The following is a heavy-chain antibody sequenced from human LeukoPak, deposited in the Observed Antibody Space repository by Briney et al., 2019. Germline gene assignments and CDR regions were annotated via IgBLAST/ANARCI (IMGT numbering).Heavy chain of an antibody. CDR3: ARGRGPKYGPTNDY. CDR1: GFTFSDHY. CDR2: INHSGST. D-gene: IGHD2-2*01. Sequence: GSLRLSCAASGFTFSDHYMDWVRQPPGKGLEWIGEINHSGSTNYNPSLKSRVTISVDASKNQFSLKLSSVTAADTAVYYCARGRGPKYGPTNDYWGQGTLVTVSS. J-gene: IGHJ4*02. V-gene: IGHV4-34*01.